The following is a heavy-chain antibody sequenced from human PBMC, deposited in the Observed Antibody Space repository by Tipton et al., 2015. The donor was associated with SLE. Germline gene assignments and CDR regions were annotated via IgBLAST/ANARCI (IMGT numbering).Heavy chain of an antibody. J-gene: IGHJ4*02. V-gene: IGHV3-7*03. CDR2: IKQDGSEK. D-gene: IGHD3-9*01. Sequence: SLRLSCAASGFTFSSYWMSWVRQAPGKGLEWVANIKQDGSEKYYVDSVTGRFTISRDNAKNSLYLQMNSLRAEDTAVYYCARGYYDILAGPRGYFDDWGQGTLVTVSS. CDR3: ARGYYDILAGPRGYFDD. CDR1: GFTFSSYW.